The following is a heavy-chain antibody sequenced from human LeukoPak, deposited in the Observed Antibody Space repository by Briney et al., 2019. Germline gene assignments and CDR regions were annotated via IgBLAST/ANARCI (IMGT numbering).Heavy chain of an antibody. D-gene: IGHD2-2*01. CDR2: IYPGDSDT. CDR3: ARRKGCSSTSCPPDC. Sequence: GESLKISCKGSGYSFTTFWIGWVRQMPGKGLEWMGIIYPGDSDTRYSPSFQGQVTISADKSITTAYLQWSSLKASDTAMYFCARRKGCSSTSCPPDCWGQGTLVTVSS. V-gene: IGHV5-51*01. CDR1: GYSFTTFW. J-gene: IGHJ4*02.